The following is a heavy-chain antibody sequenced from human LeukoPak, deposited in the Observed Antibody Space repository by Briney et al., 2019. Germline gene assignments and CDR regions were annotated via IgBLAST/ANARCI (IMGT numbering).Heavy chain of an antibody. V-gene: IGHV3-30*19. D-gene: IGHD7-27*01. CDR1: GFSFSTSG. CDR3: VRDGAHWDLDY. Sequence: GGSLRLSCAASGFSFSTSGMHWIRQAPGKGLEWVAFIYSHGRNEDYADSVKGRFTISRGNSKNTVHLQMNSLRAEDTAMYYCVRDGAHWDLDYWGQGTLVTVSS. J-gene: IGHJ4*02. CDR2: IYSHGRNE.